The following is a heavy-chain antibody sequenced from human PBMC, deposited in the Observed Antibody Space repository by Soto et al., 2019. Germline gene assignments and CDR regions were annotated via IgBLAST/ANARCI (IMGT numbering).Heavy chain of an antibody. J-gene: IGHJ4*01. D-gene: IGHD3-22*01. CDR2: IKSKTDGGAT. V-gene: IGHV3-15*07. CDR1: GFTFSNAW. Sequence: GGSLRLSCAASGFTFSNAWINWVRQAPGKGLEWVGRIKSKTDGGATDYAAPVKGRFAISRDDSNNMVYLQMNSLKIEDTAVYYCTTDSYSTIIIVRFDYWGHGTLVTVSS. CDR3: TTDSYSTIIIVRFDY.